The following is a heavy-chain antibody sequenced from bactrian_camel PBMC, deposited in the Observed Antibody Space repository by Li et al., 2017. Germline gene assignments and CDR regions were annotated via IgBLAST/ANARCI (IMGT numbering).Heavy chain of an antibody. D-gene: IGHD6*01. Sequence: HVQLVESGGGTVEPGDSLKLTCKASGFTFRSHYMYWLRQAPGKGLEWVSSIFSDGTNIYYADSVKGRFTISRDNAKNTVYLQMNSLKSEDTGLYYCVQLESSIVRGQGTQVTVS. CDR3: VQLESSIV. V-gene: IGHV3S5*01. J-gene: IGHJ4*01. CDR1: GFTFRSHY. CDR2: IFSDGTNI.